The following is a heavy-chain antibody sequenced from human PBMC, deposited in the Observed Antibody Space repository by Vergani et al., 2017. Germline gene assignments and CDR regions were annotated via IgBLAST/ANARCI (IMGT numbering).Heavy chain of an antibody. D-gene: IGHD3-10*01. J-gene: IGHJ4*02. V-gene: IGHV4-59*01. CDR1: GCSMSGYY. CDR3: GRVADFYGLGSRLLVL. CDR2: MYHSGST. Sequence: QVRLQESGPGLVKPSETLSLTCSVSGCSMSGYYWSWIRQPPGKELEWIGYMYHSGSTNYNPSLETRVTISGDTSKNQFSLKLNSVTAADTAVYYCGRVADFYGLGSRLLVLWGQGILVTVSS.